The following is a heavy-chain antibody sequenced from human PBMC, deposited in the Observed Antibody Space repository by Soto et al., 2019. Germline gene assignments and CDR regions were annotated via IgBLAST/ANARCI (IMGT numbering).Heavy chain of an antibody. CDR2: INHSGST. V-gene: IGHV4-34*01. Sequence: PSETLSLTCAVYGGSFSGYYWSWIRQPPGKGLEWIGGINHSGSTNYNPSLKSRVTISVDTSKNQFSLKLSSVTAADTAVYYCARVSIVVVPAANYYYYGMDVWGQGTTVTVSS. D-gene: IGHD2-2*01. CDR1: GGSFSGYY. CDR3: ARVSIVVVPAANYYYYGMDV. J-gene: IGHJ6*02.